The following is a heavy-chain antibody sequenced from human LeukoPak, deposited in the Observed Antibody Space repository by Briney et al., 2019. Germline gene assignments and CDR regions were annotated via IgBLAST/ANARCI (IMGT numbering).Heavy chain of an antibody. CDR1: GGSISSGDYY. CDR3: ARDENYGSGSYYRGGAFDY. Sequence: PSETLSLTCTVSGGSISSGDYYWSWIRQPPGKGLEWIGYIYYSGSTYYNPSLKSRVTISVDTSKNQFSLKLSSVTAADTAVYYCARDENYGSGSYYRGGAFDYWGQGTLVTVSS. D-gene: IGHD3-10*01. V-gene: IGHV4-30-4*02. J-gene: IGHJ4*02. CDR2: IYYSGST.